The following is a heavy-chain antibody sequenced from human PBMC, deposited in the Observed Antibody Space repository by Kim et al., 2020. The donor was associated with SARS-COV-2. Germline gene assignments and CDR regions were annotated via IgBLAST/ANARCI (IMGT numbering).Heavy chain of an antibody. J-gene: IGHJ3*02. V-gene: IGHV3-30*18. CDR1: GFTFSSYG. Sequence: GGSLRLSCAASGFTFSSYGMHWVRQAPGKGLEWVAVISYDGSNKYYADSVKGRFTISRDNSKNTLYLQMNSLRAEDTAVYYCAKSGYYDFWSGYNDAFDIWGQGTMVTVSS. CDR3: AKSGYYDFWSGYNDAFDI. CDR2: ISYDGSNK. D-gene: IGHD3-3*01.